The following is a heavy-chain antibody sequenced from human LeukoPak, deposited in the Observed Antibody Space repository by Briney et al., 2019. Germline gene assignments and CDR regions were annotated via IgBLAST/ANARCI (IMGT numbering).Heavy chain of an antibody. J-gene: IGHJ4*02. CDR3: ARGPLIFIAAAGLYY. D-gene: IGHD6-13*01. CDR1: GYTFTGYY. Sequence: ASVKVSCKASGYTFTGYYMHWVRQAPGQGLEWMGWINPNSGGTNYAQKFQGRVTMTRATSISTAYMELSRLRSDDTAVYYCARGPLIFIAAAGLYYWGQGTLDTVSS. V-gene: IGHV1-2*02. CDR2: INPNSGGT.